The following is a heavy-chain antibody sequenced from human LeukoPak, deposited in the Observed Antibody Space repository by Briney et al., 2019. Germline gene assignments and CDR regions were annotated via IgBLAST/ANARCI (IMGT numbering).Heavy chain of an antibody. Sequence: SVKVSCKASGGTFSSYAISWVRQAPGQGLEWMGGIIPIFGTTNYAQKFQGRATITTDESTSTAYMELSSLRSEDTAVYYCARGYCSSTSCYTGGSDAFDIWGQGTMVTVSS. V-gene: IGHV1-69*05. D-gene: IGHD2-2*02. J-gene: IGHJ3*02. CDR1: GGTFSSYA. CDR2: IIPIFGTT. CDR3: ARGYCSSTSCYTGGSDAFDI.